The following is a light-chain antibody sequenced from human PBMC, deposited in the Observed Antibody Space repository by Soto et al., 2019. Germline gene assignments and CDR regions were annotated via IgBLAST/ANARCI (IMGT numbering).Light chain of an antibody. CDR2: DAS. Sequence: EIVLTQSPATLSLSPGERATLSCRASQSVSSYLAWYQQKPGQAPRLLIYDASNRATGIPARFSGSGSGTDCTLTISSLEPEEFAVYYCQQRSNWPPTFGGGTKVEIK. J-gene: IGKJ4*01. CDR1: QSVSSY. V-gene: IGKV3-11*01. CDR3: QQRSNWPPT.